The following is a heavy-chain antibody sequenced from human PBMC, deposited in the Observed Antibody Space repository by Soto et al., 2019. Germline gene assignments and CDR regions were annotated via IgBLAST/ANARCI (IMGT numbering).Heavy chain of an antibody. D-gene: IGHD3-22*01. CDR3: AKETYYXDSSGPQP. J-gene: IGHJ5*02. CDR1: GFTFSSYA. CDR2: ISGSGGST. Sequence: PGGSLRLSCAASGFTFSSYAMSWVRQAPGKGLEWVSSISGSGGSTYYADSVKGRFTISRDNSKNTLYLQMNSLRAEDTAVYYCAKETYYXDSSGPQPWGQGTLATVSS. V-gene: IGHV3-23*01.